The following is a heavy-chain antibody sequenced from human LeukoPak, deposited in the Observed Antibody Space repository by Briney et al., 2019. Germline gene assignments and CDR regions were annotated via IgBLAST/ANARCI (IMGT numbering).Heavy chain of an antibody. CDR2: ISWDGGST. CDR1: GFTFDDYT. CDR3: AKDGYSSGWYRGEYYFDY. D-gene: IGHD6-19*01. V-gene: IGHV3-43*01. J-gene: IGHJ4*02. Sequence: QPGGSLRLSCAASGFTFDDYTMHWVRQAPGKGLEWVSLISWDGGSTYYADSVKGRFTISRDNSKNSLYLQMNSLRTEDTALYYCAKDGYSSGWYRGEYYFDYWGQGTLVTVSS.